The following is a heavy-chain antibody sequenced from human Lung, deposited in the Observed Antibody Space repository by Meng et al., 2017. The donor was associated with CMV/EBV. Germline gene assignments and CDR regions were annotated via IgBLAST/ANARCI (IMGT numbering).Heavy chain of an antibody. CDR2: IYGGGGT. Sequence: LXLTXAASGFTVSSDYMSWVRQAPGKGLEWVSVIYGGGGTDYGDSVKGRFPISSDSSPNTVYLQMNGLRAADTAVYYCGRDPGLPNGILVWGQGATVTVSS. D-gene: IGHD1-1*01. V-gene: IGHV3-53*01. J-gene: IGHJ6*02. CDR1: GFTVSSDY. CDR3: GRDPGLPNGILV.